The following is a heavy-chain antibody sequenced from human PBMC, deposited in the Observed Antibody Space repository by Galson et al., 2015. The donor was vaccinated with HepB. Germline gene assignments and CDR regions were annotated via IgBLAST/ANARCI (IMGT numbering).Heavy chain of an antibody. CDR1: GGSISSYY. CDR3: ARERNDILTGYYRKRTTYFDY. CDR2: IYYSGST. Sequence: QVQLQESGPGLVKPSETLSLTCTVSGGSISSYYWSWIRQPPGKGLEWIGYIYYSGSTNYNPSLKSRVTISVDTSKNQFSLKLSSVTAADTAVYYCARERNDILTGYYRKRTTYFDYWGQGTLVTVSS. D-gene: IGHD3-9*01. J-gene: IGHJ4*02. V-gene: IGHV4-59*01.